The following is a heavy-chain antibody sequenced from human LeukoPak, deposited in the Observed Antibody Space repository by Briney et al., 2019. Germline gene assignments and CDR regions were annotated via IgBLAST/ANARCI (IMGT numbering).Heavy chain of an antibody. CDR2: IHSTGST. CDR1: GGSISHYL. Sequence: PAETVSLTCSVSGGSISHYLWSWLGQPPGKGVEWIGYIHSTGSTTYTPSLKSRVTISVDTSKSQFSLKLNSVTASDTAVYYCARQLGNWNDWFDPWGQGTLVTVSP. J-gene: IGHJ5*02. V-gene: IGHV4-59*08. D-gene: IGHD1-20*01. CDR3: ARQLGNWNDWFDP.